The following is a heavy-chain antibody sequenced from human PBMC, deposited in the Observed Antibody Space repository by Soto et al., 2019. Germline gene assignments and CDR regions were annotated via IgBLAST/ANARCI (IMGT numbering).Heavy chain of an antibody. CDR1: GFTFSSYG. J-gene: IGHJ4*02. CDR3: AKDRGPQLVRYYFDY. Sequence: QVQLVESGGGVVQPGRSLRLSCAASGFTFSSYGMHWVRQAPGKGLEWVAVISYDGSNKYYADSVKGRFTISRDNSKNTLYLQMNSLRAEDTAVYYCAKDRGPQLVRYYFDYWGQGTLVTVSS. CDR2: ISYDGSNK. D-gene: IGHD6-13*01. V-gene: IGHV3-30*18.